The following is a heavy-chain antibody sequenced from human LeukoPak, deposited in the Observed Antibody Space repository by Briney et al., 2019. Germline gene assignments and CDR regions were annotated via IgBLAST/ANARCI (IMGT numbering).Heavy chain of an antibody. CDR3: ARDAYDFWSGLTHYYYMDV. Sequence: ASVKASCKASGYTFTIYAMHWVRQTPGQRLEWMGWMNAGNGNTKYSQKFQGRVIISRDTSASTAYMELSSLTSEDTAVYYCARDAYDFWSGLTHYYYMDVWGKGTTVTVSS. V-gene: IGHV1-3*01. CDR2: MNAGNGNT. CDR1: GYTFTIYA. D-gene: IGHD3-3*01. J-gene: IGHJ6*03.